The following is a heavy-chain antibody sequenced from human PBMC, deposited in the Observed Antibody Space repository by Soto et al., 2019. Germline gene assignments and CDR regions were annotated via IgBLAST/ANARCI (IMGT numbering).Heavy chain of an antibody. D-gene: IGHD3-22*01. CDR1: GYTLTELS. CDR2: FDPEDGET. CDR3: ATNSRGYYDSSVNSYYYGMDV. J-gene: IGHJ6*02. V-gene: IGHV1-24*01. Sequence: EASVKVSCKVSGYTLTELSMHWVRQAPGKGLEWMGGFDPEDGETIYAQKFQGRVTMTEDTSTDTAYMELSSLRSEDTAVYYCATNSRGYYDSSVNSYYYGMDVWGQGTTVTVSS.